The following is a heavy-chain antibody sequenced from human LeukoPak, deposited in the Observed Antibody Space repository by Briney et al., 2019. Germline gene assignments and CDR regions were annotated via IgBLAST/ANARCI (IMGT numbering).Heavy chain of an antibody. CDR2: ISGSGGST. CDR1: GFTFSSYA. J-gene: IGHJ4*02. V-gene: IGHV3-23*01. D-gene: IGHD3-10*01. CDR3: AKDRKSVLLWFGEFGY. Sequence: PGGSLRLSCAASGFTFSSYAMSWVRQAPGGGLEWVSAISGSGGSTYYADSVKGRFTISRDNSKNTLYLQMNSLRAEDTAVYYCAKDRKSVLLWFGEFGYWGQGTLVTVSS.